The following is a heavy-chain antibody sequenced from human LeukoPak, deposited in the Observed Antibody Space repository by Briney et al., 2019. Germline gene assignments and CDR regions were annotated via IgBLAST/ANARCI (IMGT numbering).Heavy chain of an antibody. CDR3: ARSAVDPLRLGYYYYGMDV. J-gene: IGHJ6*02. V-gene: IGHV4-4*07. D-gene: IGHD3-16*01. Sequence: SETLSLTCTVSGGSISSYYWSWIRQPAGKGLEWIGRIYTSGSTNYNPSLKSRVTMSVDTSKNQFSLKLSSVTAADTAVYYCARSAVDPLRLGYYYYGMDVWGQGTTVTVSS. CDR1: GGSISSYY. CDR2: IYTSGST.